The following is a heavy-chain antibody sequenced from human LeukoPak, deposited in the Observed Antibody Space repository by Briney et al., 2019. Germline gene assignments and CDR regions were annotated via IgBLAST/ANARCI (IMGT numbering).Heavy chain of an antibody. V-gene: IGHV1-2*02. Sequence: ASVKVSCKASGYTFTSYDINWVRQAPGQGLEWMGWINPNSGGTNYAQKFQGRVTMTRDTSISTAYMELSRLRSDDTAVYYCARDADLRFLEWLARRYNWFDPWGQGTLVTVSS. CDR1: GYTFTSYD. CDR3: ARDADLRFLEWLARRYNWFDP. CDR2: INPNSGGT. J-gene: IGHJ5*02. D-gene: IGHD3-3*01.